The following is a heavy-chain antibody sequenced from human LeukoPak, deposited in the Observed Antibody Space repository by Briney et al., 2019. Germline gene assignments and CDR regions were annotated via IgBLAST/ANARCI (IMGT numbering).Heavy chain of an antibody. Sequence: SETLSLTCTVSGGSISSYYWSWIRQPPGKGLEWIGYIYYSGSTNYNPSLKSRVTISVDTSKNQFSLKPSSVTAADTAVYYCARDLADDSSGYYYGSISYGMDVWGQGATVTVSS. J-gene: IGHJ6*02. CDR3: ARDLADDSSGYYYGSISYGMDV. CDR1: GGSISSYY. V-gene: IGHV4-59*01. D-gene: IGHD3-22*01. CDR2: IYYSGST.